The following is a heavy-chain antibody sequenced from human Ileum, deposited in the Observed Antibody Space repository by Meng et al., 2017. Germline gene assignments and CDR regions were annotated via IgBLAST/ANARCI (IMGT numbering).Heavy chain of an antibody. V-gene: IGHV3-48*03. CDR3: ARDQYYYGSGSTERDEGDYYYYGMDV. CDR2: ISSSGSTI. D-gene: IGHD3-10*01. CDR1: GFTFSSYE. Sequence: GESLKISCAASGFTFSSYEMNWVRQAPGKGLEWVSYISSSGSTIYYADSVKGRFTISRDNAKNSLYLQMNSLRAEDTAVYYCARDQYYYGSGSTERDEGDYYYYGMDVWGQGTTVTSP. J-gene: IGHJ6*02.